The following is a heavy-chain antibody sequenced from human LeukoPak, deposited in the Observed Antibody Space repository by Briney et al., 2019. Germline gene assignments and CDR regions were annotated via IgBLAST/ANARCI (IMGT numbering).Heavy chain of an antibody. Sequence: GGSLRLSCAASGFTFSSYSMTWVRQAPGKGLEWVSSISSSSSYIYYADSVKGRFTISRDNAKNSLYLQMNSLRAEDTAVYYCARGTAAAGIDYWGQGTLVTVSS. CDR2: ISSSSSYI. J-gene: IGHJ4*02. D-gene: IGHD6-13*01. CDR3: ARGTAAAGIDY. CDR1: GFTFSSYS. V-gene: IGHV3-21*01.